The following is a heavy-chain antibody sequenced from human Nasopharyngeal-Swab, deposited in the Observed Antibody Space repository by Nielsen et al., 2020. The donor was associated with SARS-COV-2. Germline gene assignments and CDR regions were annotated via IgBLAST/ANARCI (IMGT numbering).Heavy chain of an antibody. V-gene: IGHV3-30*04. J-gene: IGHJ5*02. CDR2: ISYDGSNK. CDR1: GFTFSSYA. D-gene: IGHD6-19*01. CDR3: ARDRLAVAGEVGGWFDP. Sequence: GESLKISCAASGFTFSSYAMHWVRQAPGKGPEWVAVISYDGSNKYYADSVKGRFTISRDNSKNTLYLQMNSLRAEDTAVYYCARDRLAVAGEVGGWFDPWGQGTLVTVSS.